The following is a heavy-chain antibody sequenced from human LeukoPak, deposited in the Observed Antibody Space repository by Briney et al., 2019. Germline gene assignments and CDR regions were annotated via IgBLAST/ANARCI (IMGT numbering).Heavy chain of an antibody. CDR3: AREVKTGDGYFDY. V-gene: IGHV4-59*01. CDR2: IYYSGST. CDR1: GGSISSYY. J-gene: IGHJ4*02. D-gene: IGHD7-27*01. Sequence: PSETLSLTCTVSGGSISSYYWSWIRRPPGKGLEWIGYIYYSGSTNYNPSLKSRVTISVDTSKNQFSLKLSSVTAADTAVYYCAREVKTGDGYFDYWGQGTLVTVSS.